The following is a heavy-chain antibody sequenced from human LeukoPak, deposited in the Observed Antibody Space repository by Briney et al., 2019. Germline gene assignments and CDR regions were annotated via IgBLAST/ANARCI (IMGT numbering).Heavy chain of an antibody. CDR2: INAGNGNT. CDR3: ARGPYSSSSPLDY. V-gene: IGHV1-3*03. CDR1: GYAFTSYA. J-gene: IGHJ4*02. Sequence: ASVQVSFQASGYAFTSYAMHWGRPAPGQRVGGMGWINAGNGNTKYSQEFQGRVTITRDTSASTAYMELSSLRSEDMAVYYCARGPYSSSSPLDYWGQGTLVTVSS. D-gene: IGHD6-6*01.